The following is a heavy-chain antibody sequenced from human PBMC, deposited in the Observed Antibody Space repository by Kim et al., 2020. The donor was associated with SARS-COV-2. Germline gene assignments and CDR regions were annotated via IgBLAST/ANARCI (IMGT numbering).Heavy chain of an antibody. CDR2: INHSGST. D-gene: IGHD6-13*01. CDR1: GGSFSGYY. J-gene: IGHJ6*02. V-gene: IGHV4-34*01. CDR3: ARASSNYYYYGMDV. Sequence: SETLSLTCAVYGGSFSGYYWSWIRQPPGKGLEWIGEINHSGSTNYNPSLKSRVTISVDTSKNQFSLKLSSVTAADTAVYYCARASSNYYYYGMDVWGQGTTVTVSS.